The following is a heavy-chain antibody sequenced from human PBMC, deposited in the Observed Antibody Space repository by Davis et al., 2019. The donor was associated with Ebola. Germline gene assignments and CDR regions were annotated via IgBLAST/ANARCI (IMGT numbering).Heavy chain of an antibody. Sequence: ASVKVSCKASGYTFTGYYMHWVRQAPGQGLEWMGWINPNSGGTNYAQKFQGWVTMTRDTSISTAYMELSRLRSDDTAVYYCARVPLAVTTVTKRALGVFDYWGQRTLVTVSS. CDR1: GYTFTGYY. CDR2: INPNSGGT. CDR3: ARVPLAVTTVTKRALGVFDY. D-gene: IGHD4-11*01. J-gene: IGHJ4*02. V-gene: IGHV1-2*04.